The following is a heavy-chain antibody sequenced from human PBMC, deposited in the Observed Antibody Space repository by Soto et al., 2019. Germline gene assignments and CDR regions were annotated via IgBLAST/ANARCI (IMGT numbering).Heavy chain of an antibody. V-gene: IGHV3-30*18. D-gene: IGHD3-16*02. CDR2: ISYDGSDK. CDR1: GFTFSNYA. J-gene: IGHJ4*02. CDR3: AKALGELSPESYDY. Sequence: QVQLVESGGGVVQPGRSLRLSCAASGFTFSNYAMHWVRQAPDKGLEWVAVISYDGSDKYYADSVKGRFTISRDNSKSTPNMQMNSLRADDTAVYYCAKALGELSPESYDYWGQGTLITVSS.